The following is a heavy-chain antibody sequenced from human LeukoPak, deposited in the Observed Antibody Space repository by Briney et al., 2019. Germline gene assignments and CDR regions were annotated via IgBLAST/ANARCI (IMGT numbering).Heavy chain of an antibody. D-gene: IGHD6-13*01. J-gene: IGHJ4*02. V-gene: IGHV4-61*01. Sequence: PSETLSLTCIVSSGSVSRGNYFWCWIRQPPGKGLEWIGFMYNSGSTTYNPSLKSRVTISVDTSKNQFSLTLTSVTAADTAVYYCARVAASGTGPDSWGQGTLVTVSS. CDR3: ARVAASGTGPDS. CDR1: SGSVSRGNYF. CDR2: MYNSGST.